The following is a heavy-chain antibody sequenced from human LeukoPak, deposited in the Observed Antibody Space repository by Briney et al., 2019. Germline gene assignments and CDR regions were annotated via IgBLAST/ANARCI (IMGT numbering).Heavy chain of an antibody. J-gene: IGHJ2*01. D-gene: IGHD5-12*01. CDR1: GFTFSSYG. CDR2: ISYDGSNK. V-gene: IGHV3-30*18. Sequence: PGGSLRLSCAASGFTFSSYGMHWVRQAPGKGLEWVAVISYDGSNKYYADSVKGRFTISRDNSKNTLYLQMNSLRAEDTAVYYCVKQLVATNWYFDLWGRGTLVTVSS. CDR3: VKQLVATNWYFDL.